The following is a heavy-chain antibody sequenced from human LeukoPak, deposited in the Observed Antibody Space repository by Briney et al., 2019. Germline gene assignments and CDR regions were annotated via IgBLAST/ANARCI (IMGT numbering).Heavy chain of an antibody. D-gene: IGHD1-7*01. CDR2: ISARNGDT. J-gene: IGHJ4*02. V-gene: IGHV1-18*01. CDR1: PDLLLNRM. Sequence: ASVTVSYERSPDLLLNRMLSTGSQAPGQRLEWMGWISARNGDTNYIQKFRGRVTMTKDTSTSTAYMELWSLRSDATAVYYCARDLPATTPFDYWGQGTLVTVSS. CDR3: ARDLPATTPFDY.